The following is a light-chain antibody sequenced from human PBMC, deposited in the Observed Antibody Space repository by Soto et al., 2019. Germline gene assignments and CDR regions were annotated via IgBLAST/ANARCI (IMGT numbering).Light chain of an antibody. V-gene: IGKV1-33*01. CDR3: QQYGNLPIT. CDR2: DAS. J-gene: IGKJ4*01. Sequence: DIQMTQSPSSLSASVGDRVTITCQASQDISNYLNWYQQKPGKAPKLLIYDASNLETGVPSRFSGSGSGTDFTVNISSLQPEDIATYYCQQYGNLPITFGGGSKVEIK. CDR1: QDISNY.